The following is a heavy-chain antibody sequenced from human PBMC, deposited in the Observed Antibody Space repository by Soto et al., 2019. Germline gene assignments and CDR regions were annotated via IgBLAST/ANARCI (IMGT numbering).Heavy chain of an antibody. Sequence: SVKVSCKASGGTFSSYAISWVRQAPGQGLEWMGGIIPIFGTANYAQKFQGRVTVTADESTSTAYMELSSLRSEYTAVYYCAKDMAGRLRGRGHYYYYGMDVWGQGPTVTVS. CDR3: AKDMAGRLRGRGHYYYYGMDV. CDR2: IIPIFGTA. D-gene: IGHD4-17*01. V-gene: IGHV1-69*13. CDR1: GGTFSSYA. J-gene: IGHJ6*02.